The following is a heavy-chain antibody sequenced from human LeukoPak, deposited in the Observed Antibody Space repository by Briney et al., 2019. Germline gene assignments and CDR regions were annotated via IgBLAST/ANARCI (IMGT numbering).Heavy chain of an antibody. V-gene: IGHV1-69*04. D-gene: IGHD6-13*01. CDR2: IIPILGIA. CDR1: GGTFSSYA. CDR3: ARDLSLAAAAPDY. Sequence: SVTVSCTASGGTFSSYAISWVRQAPGQGLEWMGRIIPILGIANYAQKFQGRVTITADKSTSTAYMELSSLRSEDTAVYYCARDLSLAAAAPDYWGQGTLVTVSS. J-gene: IGHJ4*02.